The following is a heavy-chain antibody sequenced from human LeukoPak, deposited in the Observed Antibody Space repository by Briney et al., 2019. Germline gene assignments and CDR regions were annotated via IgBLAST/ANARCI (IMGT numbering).Heavy chain of an antibody. V-gene: IGHV7-4-1*02. J-gene: IGHJ3*02. Sequence: ASVKVSCKASGYTFTSYAMNWVRQAPGQGREGMGLINTNTGNPTYAQGFTGRLVFSLDTSVSTAYLQISSLKAEDTAVYYCARDLPYDFWSGYYLDAFDIWGQGTMVTVSS. D-gene: IGHD3-3*01. CDR1: GYTFTSYA. CDR2: INTNTGNP. CDR3: ARDLPYDFWSGYYLDAFDI.